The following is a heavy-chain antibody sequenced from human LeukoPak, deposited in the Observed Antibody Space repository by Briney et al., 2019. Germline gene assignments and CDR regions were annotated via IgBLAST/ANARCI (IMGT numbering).Heavy chain of an antibody. CDR1: GFTFGDYA. V-gene: IGHV3-49*03. Sequence: PGGSLRLSCTASGFTFGDYAMSWFRQAPGKGLEWVGFIRSKAYGGTTEYAASVKGRFTISRDDSKSIAYLQMNSLKTEDTAVYYCTRDSVMGVDCSSTSCSNYYYYYMDVWGKGTTVTVSS. J-gene: IGHJ6*03. D-gene: IGHD2-2*01. CDR2: IRSKAYGGTT. CDR3: TRDSVMGVDCSSTSCSNYYYYYMDV.